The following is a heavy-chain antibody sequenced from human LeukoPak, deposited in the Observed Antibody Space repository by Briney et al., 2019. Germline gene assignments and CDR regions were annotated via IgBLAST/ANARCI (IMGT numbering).Heavy chain of an antibody. D-gene: IGHD3-10*01. J-gene: IGHJ6*02. Sequence: SVKVSCKASGGTFSSYAISWVRQAPGQGLEWMGRIIPILGIANYAQKFQGRVTITADTSTSTAYMELRSLRSDDTAVYYCARDIKNYYYYYGMDVWGQGTTVTVSS. V-gene: IGHV1-69*04. CDR2: IIPILGIA. CDR1: GGTFSSYA. CDR3: ARDIKNYYYYYGMDV.